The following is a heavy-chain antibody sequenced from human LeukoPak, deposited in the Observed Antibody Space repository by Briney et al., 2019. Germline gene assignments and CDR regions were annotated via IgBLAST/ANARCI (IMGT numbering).Heavy chain of an antibody. D-gene: IGHD3-10*01. V-gene: IGHV3-30*18. CDR2: ISYDGSNK. CDR1: GFTFTSYG. CDR3: AKASMVRGVLFSYYYMDV. J-gene: IGHJ6*03. Sequence: GGSLRLSCAASGFTFTSYGMHWVRQAPGKGLEWVAVISYDGSNKYYADSVKGRFTISRDNSKNTLYLQMNSLRAEDTAVYYCAKASMVRGVLFSYYYMDVWGKGTTVTISS.